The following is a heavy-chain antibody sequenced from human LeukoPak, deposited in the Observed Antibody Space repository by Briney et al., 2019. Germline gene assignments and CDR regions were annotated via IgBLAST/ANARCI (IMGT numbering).Heavy chain of an antibody. CDR3: ARDLVSATDYFDY. Sequence: GGSLRLSCAASGFTFSSYWMSWVRQAPGKGLEWVANIKQDGSEKYYVDSVKGRFTISRDNAKNSPYLQMNSLRAEDTAVYYCARDLVSATDYFDYWGQGTLVTVSS. V-gene: IGHV3-7*01. CDR2: IKQDGSEK. J-gene: IGHJ4*02. D-gene: IGHD2-8*01. CDR1: GFTFSSYW.